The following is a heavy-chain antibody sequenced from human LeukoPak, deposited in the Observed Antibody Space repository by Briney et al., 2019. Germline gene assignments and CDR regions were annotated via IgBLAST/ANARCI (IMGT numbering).Heavy chain of an antibody. Sequence: SVKVSCKASGGTFSSYAISWVRKAPGQGLEWMGGIIPIFGTADYAQKFQGRVTITADESTSTAYMELSSLRSEDTAVYYCARVSSLYSSSWNFDYWGQGTLVTVSS. J-gene: IGHJ4*02. D-gene: IGHD6-13*01. CDR3: ARVSSLYSSSWNFDY. CDR1: GGTFSSYA. CDR2: IIPIFGTA. V-gene: IGHV1-69*13.